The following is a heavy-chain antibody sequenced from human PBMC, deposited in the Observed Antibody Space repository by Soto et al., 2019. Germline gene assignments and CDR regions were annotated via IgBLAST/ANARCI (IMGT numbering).Heavy chain of an antibody. CDR3: ERGRGEFDA. CDR1: GASLSDNY. CDR2: INHSGNT. J-gene: IGHJ5*02. V-gene: IGHV4-34*01. D-gene: IGHD2-21*01. Sequence: PWETLSLTCAVYGASLSDNYCNWLRQPPGKGLEWIGEINHSGNTNYNPSLRSRVTISIDTSKNQLSLNLRSVSAADTAVYYCERGRGEFDAWGQGTPVTVSS.